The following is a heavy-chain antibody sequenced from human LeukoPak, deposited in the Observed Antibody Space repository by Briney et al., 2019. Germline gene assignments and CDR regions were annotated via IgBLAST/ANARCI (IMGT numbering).Heavy chain of an antibody. CDR2: ISYDGSNK. V-gene: IGHV3-30*18. D-gene: IGHD3-10*01. CDR1: GFTFSSYG. J-gene: IGHJ6*02. CDR3: AKDRGGHGDYGMDV. Sequence: GGSLRLSCAASGFTFSSYGMHWVRQAPGMGLEWVAVISYDGSNKYYADSVKGRFTISRDNSKNTLYLQMNSLRAEDTAVYYCAKDRGGHGDYGMDVWGQGTTVTVSS.